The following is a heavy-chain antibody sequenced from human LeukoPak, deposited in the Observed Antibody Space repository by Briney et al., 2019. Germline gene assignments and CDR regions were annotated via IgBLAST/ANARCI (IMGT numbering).Heavy chain of an antibody. CDR3: ARGQYSGSWSYYFDY. J-gene: IGHJ4*02. V-gene: IGHV4-59*01. CDR2: ISYSGST. Sequence: PSETLSLTCTVSGGSISSYYWNWIRQPPGKGLEWIGYISYSGSTNYNPSLKSRVTISLDTSKNQFSLQLSSVTAADTAAYYCARGQYSGSWSYYFDYWGQGTLVTASS. CDR1: GGSISSYY. D-gene: IGHD6-13*01.